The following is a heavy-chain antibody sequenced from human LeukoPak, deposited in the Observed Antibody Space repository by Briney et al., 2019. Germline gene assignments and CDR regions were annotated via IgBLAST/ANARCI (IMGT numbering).Heavy chain of an antibody. J-gene: IGHJ6*03. CDR2: ISAYNGNT. Sequence: ASVKVSCKASGYNFTGYYMHWVRQAPGQGLEWMGWISAYNGNTNYAQKLQGRVTMTTDTSTSTAYMELRSLRSDDTAVYYCARDQTAGYMDVWGKGTTVTVSS. V-gene: IGHV1-18*04. CDR3: ARDQTAGYMDV. CDR1: GYNFTGYY.